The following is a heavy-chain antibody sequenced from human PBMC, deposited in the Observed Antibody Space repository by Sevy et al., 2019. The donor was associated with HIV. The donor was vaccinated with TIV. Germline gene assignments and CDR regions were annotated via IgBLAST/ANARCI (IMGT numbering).Heavy chain of an antibody. D-gene: IGHD3-22*01. Sequence: SETLSLTCSVSGGSITSHYWSWIRQPPGKGLEFIGYFYYTGNSDYNPSLQSRVTMSADTSKNQFSLKLSSVTAADTAVYYCARLPSPYYDATGDLIREYFFQFWGRGTLVTVSS. CDR3: ARLPSPYYDATGDLIREYFFQF. V-gene: IGHV4-59*11. CDR2: FYYTGNS. CDR1: GGSITSHY. J-gene: IGHJ4*02.